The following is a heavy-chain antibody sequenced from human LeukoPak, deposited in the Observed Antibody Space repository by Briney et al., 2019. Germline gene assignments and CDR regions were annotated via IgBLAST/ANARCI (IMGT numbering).Heavy chain of an antibody. D-gene: IGHD5-18*01. CDR1: VFTFSSYG. J-gene: IGHJ4*02. CDR2: ISYDGSNK. Sequence: GGSLRLSCAASVFTFSSYGMRWVRQAPGKGLEWEAVISYDGSNKYYADSVKGRFTISRDNSKNTLYLQMNSLRAEDTAVYYCAKSSGIQLWLHFDYWGQGTLVTVSS. CDR3: AKSSGIQLWLHFDY. V-gene: IGHV3-30*18.